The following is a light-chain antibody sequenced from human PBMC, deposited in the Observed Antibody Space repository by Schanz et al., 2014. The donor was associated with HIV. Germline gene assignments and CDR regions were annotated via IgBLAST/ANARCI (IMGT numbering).Light chain of an antibody. J-gene: IGLJ2*01. Sequence: QSALTQPASVSGSPGQSITISCTGTSSNVGGYDYVSWYQQHPGKAPKLIIYDVSNRPSGISYRFSGSKSGNTASLTISGLQAEDEADYYCSSFTYTSTPVVFGGGTQLTVL. V-gene: IGLV2-14*03. CDR3: SSFTYTSTPVV. CDR2: DVS. CDR1: SSNVGGYDY.